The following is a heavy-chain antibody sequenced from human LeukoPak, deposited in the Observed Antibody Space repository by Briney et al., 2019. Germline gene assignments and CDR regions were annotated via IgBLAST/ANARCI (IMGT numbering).Heavy chain of an antibody. Sequence: SVKVSCKASGGTFSSYAINWVRQAPGQGLEWMGGIIPIFGRANYAQKFQGRVTITADDSTSTAYMELSSLRSEDTAVYYCADLVYCSSSSCYEPFNQTWGQGTLVTVSP. CDR2: IIPIFGRA. D-gene: IGHD2-2*01. J-gene: IGHJ4*02. CDR1: GGTFSSYA. V-gene: IGHV1-69*13. CDR3: ADLVYCSSSSCYEPFNQT.